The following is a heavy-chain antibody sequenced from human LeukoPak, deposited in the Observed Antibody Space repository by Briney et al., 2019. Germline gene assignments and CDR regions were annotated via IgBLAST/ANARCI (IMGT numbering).Heavy chain of an antibody. CDR1: YGSISNYY. CDR3: ARRGYSYGTYYYFDY. V-gene: IGHV4-59*08. J-gene: IGHJ4*02. CDR2: ISPSGST. D-gene: IGHD5-18*01. Sequence: SETLSLTCTVSYGSISNYYWSWIRQPPGKGLEWIGYISPSGSTNYNPSLKSRVIISLDTSESQISLRLSPVTAADTAVYYCARRGYSYGTYYYFDYWGLGTLVTVSS.